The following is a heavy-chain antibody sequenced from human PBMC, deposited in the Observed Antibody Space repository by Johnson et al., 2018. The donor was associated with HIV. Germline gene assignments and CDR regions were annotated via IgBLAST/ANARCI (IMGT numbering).Heavy chain of an antibody. Sequence: VQLVESGGGLIEPGGSLRLSCAASGFIFSNAWMTWVRQAPGKGLEWVGRIKGKTDGGTTDYAAPVKGRFTISRSESKNTLYLQMNSLKIEDTAVYYCTTGQLGGASDIWGQGTMVTVSS. CDR2: IKGKTDGGTT. V-gene: IGHV3-15*01. CDR1: GFIFSNAW. J-gene: IGHJ3*02. CDR3: TTGQLGGASDI. D-gene: IGHD6-13*01.